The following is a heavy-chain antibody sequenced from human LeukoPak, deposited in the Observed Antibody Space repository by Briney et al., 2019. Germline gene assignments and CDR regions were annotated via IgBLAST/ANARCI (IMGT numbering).Heavy chain of an antibody. J-gene: IGHJ1*01. V-gene: IGHV3-23*01. D-gene: IGHD3-22*01. CDR3: ARDPPYYDSSGPAYFQH. CDR2: ISGSGGST. CDR1: GFTFSSYA. Sequence: PGGSLRLSCAASGFTFSSYAMSWVRQAPGKGLEWVSAISGSGGSTYYADSVKGRFTISRDNSKNTLYLQMNSLRAEDTAVYYCARDPPYYDSSGPAYFQHWGQGTLVTVSS.